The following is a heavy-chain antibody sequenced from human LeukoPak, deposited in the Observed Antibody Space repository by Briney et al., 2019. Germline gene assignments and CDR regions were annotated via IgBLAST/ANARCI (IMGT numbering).Heavy chain of an antibody. CDR3: ARHYYDSSGLAYYFDY. D-gene: IGHD3-22*01. V-gene: IGHV4-39*01. CDR1: GGSISSSSSY. J-gene: IGHJ4*02. Sequence: SETLSRTCTVSGGSISSSSSYWCWIRQPPGKGLEWIGSVRYSGKTYYNPSLMSRVTISLDTSKNQFSLRLTSVTAADTAVYSCARHYYDSSGLAYYFDYWGQGTLVTVSS. CDR2: VRYSGKT.